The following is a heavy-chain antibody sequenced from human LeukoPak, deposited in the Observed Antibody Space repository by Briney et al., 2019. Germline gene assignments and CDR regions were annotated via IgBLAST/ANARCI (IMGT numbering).Heavy chain of an antibody. CDR1: GYTFTSYG. Sequence: ASVKVSCKASGYTFTSYGISWVRQAPGQGLEWMGWISAYNGTTNYAQKLQGRVTMTTDTSTSTAYMELRSLRSDDTAVYYCARDKSTIFGVDNWFDPWGQGTLVTVSS. CDR3: ARDKSTIFGVDNWFDP. CDR2: ISAYNGTT. D-gene: IGHD3-3*01. J-gene: IGHJ5*02. V-gene: IGHV1-18*01.